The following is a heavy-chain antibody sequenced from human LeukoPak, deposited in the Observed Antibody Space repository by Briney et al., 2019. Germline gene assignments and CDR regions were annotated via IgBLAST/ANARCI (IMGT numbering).Heavy chain of an antibody. D-gene: IGHD3-22*01. Sequence: SATLSLTCTVSGGSISSGTYYWSWIRQPAGNGLEWIGRIYTSGSNNYNPSLKSRVTISVDTSKNQFSLKLSPVTAADTAVYYCARDGTYYYDSSGYYYQYNWFDPWGQGTLVTVSS. J-gene: IGHJ5*02. V-gene: IGHV4-61*02. CDR2: IYTSGSN. CDR3: ARDGTYYYDSSGYYYQYNWFDP. CDR1: GGSISSGTYY.